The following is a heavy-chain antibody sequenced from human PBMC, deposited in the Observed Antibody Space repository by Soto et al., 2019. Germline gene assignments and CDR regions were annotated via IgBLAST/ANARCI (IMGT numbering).Heavy chain of an antibody. CDR1: GFTFSDYY. CDR2: ISSSGDTT. Sequence: PGGSLRLSCAASGFTFSDYYMAWIRQAPGKGLEWVSYISSSGDTTAYADSVKGRFTISRDNAKNSLYLQMNSLRAEDTATYYCARDWRPSLYYGLSVWGQGTTVTVSS. J-gene: IGHJ6*02. CDR3: ARDWRPSLYYGLSV. V-gene: IGHV3-11*01. D-gene: IGHD1-1*01.